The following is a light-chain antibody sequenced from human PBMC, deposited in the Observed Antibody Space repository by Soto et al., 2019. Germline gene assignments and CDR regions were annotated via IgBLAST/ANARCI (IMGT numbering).Light chain of an antibody. CDR1: QSVSSSY. V-gene: IGKV3-20*01. J-gene: IGKJ2*01. Sequence: EIVLTQSPGTLSLSPGERATLSCRASQSVSSSYLAWYQQKPGQAPRLLIYGASSRATGIPDRFSGSGSATDFTLTIRRLEPEDFGVYYCQQYGSSPGYTFGQGTKLEIK. CDR2: GAS. CDR3: QQYGSSPGYT.